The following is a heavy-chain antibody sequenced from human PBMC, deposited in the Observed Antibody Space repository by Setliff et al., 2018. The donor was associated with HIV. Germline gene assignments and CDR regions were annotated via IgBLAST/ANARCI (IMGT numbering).Heavy chain of an antibody. CDR2: IWYDGSHK. J-gene: IGHJ6*03. V-gene: IGHV3-33*08. Sequence: GGSLRLSCAASGFTFSKFAMHWVRQAPGKGLEWVAVIWYDGSHKYYADSVKGRFNISRDNSKNTVNLQMTSLRGDDTAVYYCAAGNSEPSYYYYMDVWGKGTTVTVSS. CDR3: AAGNSEPSYYYYMDV. CDR1: GFTFSKFA. D-gene: IGHD6-13*01.